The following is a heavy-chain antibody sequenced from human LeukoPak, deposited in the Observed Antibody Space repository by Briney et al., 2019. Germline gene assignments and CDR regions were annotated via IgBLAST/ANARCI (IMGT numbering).Heavy chain of an antibody. CDR3: ARDRVAVAGHYDY. J-gene: IGHJ4*02. V-gene: IGHV3-7*01. CDR1: GFTFSSYW. D-gene: IGHD6-19*01. CDR2: INHNGNVN. Sequence: GGSLRLSCAASGFTFSSYWMNWARQAPGKGLEWVASINHNGNVNYYVDSVKGRFTISRDNAKNSLYLQMNSLRAEDTAVYYCARDRVAVAGHYDYWGPGTLVTVSS.